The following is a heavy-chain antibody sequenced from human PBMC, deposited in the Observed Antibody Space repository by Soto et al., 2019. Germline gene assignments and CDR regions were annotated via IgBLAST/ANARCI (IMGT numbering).Heavy chain of an antibody. D-gene: IGHD2-8*01. CDR1: GFTFDDYA. V-gene: IGHV3-9*01. J-gene: IGHJ2*01. CDR3: AKGVSLYGWYFDL. CDR2: ISWNSGSI. Sequence: EVKLLESGGGLVQPGGSLRLSCEASGFTFDDYAMHWVRQAPGKGLEWVSGISWNSGSIGYADSVKGRFTISRDNAKNSLYLQMNSLRAEDTALYYCAKGVSLYGWYFDLWGRGTLVTVSS.